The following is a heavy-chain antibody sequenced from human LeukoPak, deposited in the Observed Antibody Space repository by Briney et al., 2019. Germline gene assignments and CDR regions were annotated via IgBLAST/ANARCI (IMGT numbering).Heavy chain of an antibody. J-gene: IGHJ4*02. CDR1: GGSISSYY. V-gene: IGHV4-59*01. CDR3: ARAFSSSGIVGY. CDR2: IYYSGST. D-gene: IGHD6-13*01. Sequence: PSETLSLTCTVSGGSISSYYWSWIRQPPGKGLEWIGYIYYSGSTNYNPSLKSRVTISVDTSKNQFSLKLSSVTAADTAVYYCARAFSSSGIVGYWGQGTLVTVSS.